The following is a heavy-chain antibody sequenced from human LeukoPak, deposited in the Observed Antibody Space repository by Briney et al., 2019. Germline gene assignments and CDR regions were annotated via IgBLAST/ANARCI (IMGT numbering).Heavy chain of an antibody. J-gene: IGHJ4*02. CDR1: GFTFSNYS. CDR3: ARVTPSAAAGTDY. Sequence: KPGGSLRLSCAASGFTFSNYSMNWVRQAPGKGLEWVSSISSSSSYIYYADSVKGRFTISRDNAKSSLYLQMNSLRAEDTAVYYCARVTPSAAAGTDYWGQGTLVTVSS. D-gene: IGHD6-13*01. CDR2: ISSSSSYI. V-gene: IGHV3-21*01.